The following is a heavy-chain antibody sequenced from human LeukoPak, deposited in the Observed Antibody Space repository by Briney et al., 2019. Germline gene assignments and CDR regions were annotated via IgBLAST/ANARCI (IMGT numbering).Heavy chain of an antibody. CDR3: AKDPISYCSGGSCYYFDY. Sequence: PPGGSLRLSCVGSGFTFSTYWMNWVRQAPGKGLEWVANIKPDGSEKYYVDSVKGRFTISRDNSKNTLYLQMNSLRAEDTAVYYCAKDPISYCSGGSCYYFDYWGQGTLVTVSS. CDR1: GFTFSTYW. CDR2: IKPDGSEK. D-gene: IGHD2-15*01. J-gene: IGHJ4*02. V-gene: IGHV3-7*01.